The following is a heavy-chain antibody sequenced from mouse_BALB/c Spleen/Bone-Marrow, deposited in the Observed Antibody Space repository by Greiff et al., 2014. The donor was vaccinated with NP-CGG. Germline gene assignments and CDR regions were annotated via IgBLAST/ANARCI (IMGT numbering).Heavy chain of an antibody. Sequence: SGPDLVKPGASVKISCKASGYSFTGYYMHWVKQSHVKSLEWIGRINPYNGATTYNQNFKDKASLTVDKSSSAAYMELHSLTSEDSAVYYCARSWDYWGQGTTLTVSS. CDR2: INPYNGAT. V-gene: IGHV1-31*01. D-gene: IGHD4-1*01. CDR1: GYSFTGYY. CDR3: ARSWDY. J-gene: IGHJ2*01.